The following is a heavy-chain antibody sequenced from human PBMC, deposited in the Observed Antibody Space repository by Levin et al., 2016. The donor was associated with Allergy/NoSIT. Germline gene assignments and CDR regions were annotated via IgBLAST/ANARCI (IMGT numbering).Heavy chain of an antibody. D-gene: IGHD3-10*01. CDR3: GISTDRGVISFYYYGMDV. Sequence: GGSLRLSCAASGFTFSNYWMSWVRQPPGKGLEWVANIKEDGSAKYYVDSVKGRFTISRDNAKNSLYLQMNSLRAEDTAVYYCGISTDRGVISFYYYGMDVWGQGTTVTVSS. J-gene: IGHJ6*02. CDR1: GFTFSNYW. V-gene: IGHV3-7*02. CDR2: IKEDGSAK.